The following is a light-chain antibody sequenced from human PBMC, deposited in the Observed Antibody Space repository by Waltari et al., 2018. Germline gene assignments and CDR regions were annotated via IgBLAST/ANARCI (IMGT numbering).Light chain of an antibody. CDR1: RTISIY. J-gene: IGKJ4*01. V-gene: IGKV1-39*01. CDR3: QQSHSTPLT. Sequence: DIQMTQSPSSLSASVGDRVTITCRTSRTISIYLNWYQQKPGKTPKLLIYTASTLQPGVPSRCSGIGSGTDFTLTISSLQPEDFATYYCQQSHSTPLTFGGGTKVEIK. CDR2: TAS.